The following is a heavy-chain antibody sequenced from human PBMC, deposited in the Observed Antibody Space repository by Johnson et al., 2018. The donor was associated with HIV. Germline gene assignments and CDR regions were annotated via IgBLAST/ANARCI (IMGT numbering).Heavy chain of an antibody. V-gene: IGHV3-7*01. D-gene: IGHD2-21*02. CDR2: IKQDGSEK. Sequence: VQLVESGGGVVQPGRSLRLSCAASGFTFSSYGMHWVRQAPGKGLEWVANIKQDGSEKYYVDSVKGRFTISRDNAKNSLYLQMNSLRAEDTAVYYCARLSEHIVVVTAWADAFDIWGQGTMVTVSS. CDR3: ARLSEHIVVVTAWADAFDI. J-gene: IGHJ3*02. CDR1: GFTFSSYG.